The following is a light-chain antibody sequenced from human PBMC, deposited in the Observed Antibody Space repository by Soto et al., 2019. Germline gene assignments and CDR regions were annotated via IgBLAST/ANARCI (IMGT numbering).Light chain of an antibody. V-gene: IGKV3-15*01. CDR2: GAS. CDR1: QSVSSN. Sequence: EIVMTQSPATLSVSPGERATLSCRASQSVSSNLAWYQQKPGQAPRILIYGASTRDTGIPARFSGSGSGTEFTLTISSLQSEDFATYYCQQSYSNPITFGQGTRLEIK. CDR3: QQSYSNPIT. J-gene: IGKJ5*01.